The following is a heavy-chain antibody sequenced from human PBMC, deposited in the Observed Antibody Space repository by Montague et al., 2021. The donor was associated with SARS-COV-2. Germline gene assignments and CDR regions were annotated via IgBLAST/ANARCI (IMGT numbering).Heavy chain of an antibody. CDR3: ARVSEGESNNSQYRAFDI. D-gene: IGHD1-1*01. V-gene: IGHV3-7*03. CDR1: GFTFSNYW. J-gene: IGHJ3*02. Sequence: SMILSCEASGFTFSNYWLSWVRQAPVMGLGWVANIKQDGSEIYYXDSVKGRSTISRDNSKNSLSLQMNSLRAEDTALYFCARVSEGESNNSQYRAFDIWGQGTMVTVSS. CDR2: IKQDGSEI.